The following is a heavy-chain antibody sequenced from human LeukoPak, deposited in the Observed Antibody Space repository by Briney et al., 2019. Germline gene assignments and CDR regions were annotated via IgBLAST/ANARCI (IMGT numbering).Heavy chain of an antibody. J-gene: IGHJ4*02. CDR3: ARDWRADGYKSYYFDY. D-gene: IGHD5-24*01. CDR1: GYTFTGYY. V-gene: IGHV1-2*02. CDR2: INPNSGGT. Sequence: GASVKVSCKASGYTFTGYYMHWVRQASGQGLEWMGWINPNSGGTNYAQKFQGRVTMTRDTSISTAYMELSRLRSDDTAVYYCARDWRADGYKSYYFDYWGQGTLVTVSS.